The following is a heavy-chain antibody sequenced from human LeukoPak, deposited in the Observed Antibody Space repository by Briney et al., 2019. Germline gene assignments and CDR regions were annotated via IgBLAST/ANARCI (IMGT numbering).Heavy chain of an antibody. D-gene: IGHD2-21*02. V-gene: IGHV3-23*01. CDR1: GFTFSSYA. CDR3: AKEGPAYCGGDCYSQHAFDI. J-gene: IGHJ3*02. Sequence: PGGSLRLSCVASGFTFSSYAMSWVRQAPGKGLEWVSAISGSGGSTYYADSVKGRFTISRDNSKNTLYLQMNSLRAEDTAVYYCAKEGPAYCGGDCYSQHAFDIWGQGTMVTVSS. CDR2: ISGSGGST.